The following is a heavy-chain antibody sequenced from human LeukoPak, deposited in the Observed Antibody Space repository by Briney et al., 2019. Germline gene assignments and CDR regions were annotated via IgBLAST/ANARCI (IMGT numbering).Heavy chain of an antibody. CDR3: ARDTPQHLKRYDY. CDR1: GYNFDKFG. Sequence: GASVKVSCKASGYNFDKFGIAWVRQAPGQGLEWMGWINTYNGNTKYAHQIQGRVTMTTDTSTSTVYMELRSLRSDDTAVHFCARDTPQHLKRYDYWGQGTQVTVSS. D-gene: IGHD6-13*01. V-gene: IGHV1-18*01. J-gene: IGHJ4*02. CDR2: INTYNGNT.